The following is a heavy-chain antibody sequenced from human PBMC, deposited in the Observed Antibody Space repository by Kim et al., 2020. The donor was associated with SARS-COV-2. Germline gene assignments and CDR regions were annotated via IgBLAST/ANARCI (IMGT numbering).Heavy chain of an antibody. J-gene: IGHJ4*02. CDR2: ISCEGDSE. Sequence: GGSLRLSCAASGFPFSNYVFNWVRQAPGKGLEWVAVISCEGDSEYYSDSVKGRFTISRDNSKSALYLQMNSLRAEDTAVYYCARAHYDTSGYYGKYYFDHWGQGTLVTVSS. D-gene: IGHD3-22*01. CDR3: ARAHYDTSGYYGKYYFDH. CDR1: GFPFSNYV. V-gene: IGHV3-30*03.